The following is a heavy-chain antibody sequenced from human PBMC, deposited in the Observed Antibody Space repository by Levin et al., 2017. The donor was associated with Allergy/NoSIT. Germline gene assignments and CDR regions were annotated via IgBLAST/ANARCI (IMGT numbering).Heavy chain of an antibody. D-gene: IGHD6-13*01. Sequence: SETPSLTCDVSGFSLRSGNSYWGWLRQPPGKGLEFIGTIHQTGSTYYSLSFQSRVNMSIDTSKDQFTLQLTSLTAADTAVYYCARGIDSWYPWFDPWGQGTLVTVSS. CDR3: ARGIDSWYPWFDP. CDR2: IHQTGST. J-gene: IGHJ5*02. CDR1: GFSLRSGNSY. V-gene: IGHV4-38-2*01.